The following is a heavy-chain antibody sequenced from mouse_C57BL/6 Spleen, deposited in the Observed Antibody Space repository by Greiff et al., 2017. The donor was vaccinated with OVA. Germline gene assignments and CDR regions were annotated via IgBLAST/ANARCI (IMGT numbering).Heavy chain of an antibody. V-gene: IGHV1-52*01. Sequence: QVQLQQPGAELVRPGSSVKLSCKASGYTFTSYWMHWVKQRPIQGLEWIGNIDPSDSATPYNQKFKAKATLTVDKSSSTAYMQLSILTSEYSAVYYCARFYYGSSYDVDYWGQGTTLTVSS. D-gene: IGHD1-1*01. J-gene: IGHJ2*01. CDR2: IDPSDSAT. CDR3: ARFYYGSSYDVDY. CDR1: GYTFTSYW.